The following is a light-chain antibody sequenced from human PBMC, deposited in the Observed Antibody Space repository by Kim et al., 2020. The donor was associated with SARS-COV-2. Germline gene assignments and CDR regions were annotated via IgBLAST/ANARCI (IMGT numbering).Light chain of an antibody. J-gene: IGKJ5*01. Sequence: EIVLTQSPGTLSLSPGERATLSCWASRSVSNRYLAWYQQKPGQTPRLLIYGASNRAAGLPDTFSDSGSGTDFTLTISRLETEDFAIYYCQQYGSSPITFGQGTRLEIK. CDR1: RSVSNRY. CDR2: GAS. V-gene: IGKV3-20*01. CDR3: QQYGSSPIT.